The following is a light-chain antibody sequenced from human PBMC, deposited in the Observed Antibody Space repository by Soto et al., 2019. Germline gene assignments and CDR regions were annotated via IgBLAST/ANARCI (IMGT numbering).Light chain of an antibody. CDR3: AEWDDSLNGHV. CDR2: TTN. Sequence: QSVLTQPHSASGTPGQRVTVSCSGSSSNIGTSSVHWFQQLPGTAPKLLISTTNQRPSGVPERFSGSKSGTSASLAISGLQSEDEADYYCAEWDDSLNGHVFGTGNKVTVL. CDR1: SSNIGTSS. V-gene: IGLV1-44*01. J-gene: IGLJ1*01.